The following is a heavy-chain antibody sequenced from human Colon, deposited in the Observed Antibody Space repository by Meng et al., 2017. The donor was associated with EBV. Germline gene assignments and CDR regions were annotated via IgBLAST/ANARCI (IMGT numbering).Heavy chain of an antibody. CDR1: GGSFSGYG. CDR2: VSHPGSA. D-gene: IGHD3-9*01. Sequence: QGPQVQFGAGVLTPSATLVLPCSVNGGSFSGYGWCWVRQPPGKGMEWIGEVSHPGSANYNPSLKSRVTISVDASEKQFSLRLTSVTAADSAVYYCARVPTTGYKDHWGQGTLVTVSS. CDR3: ARVPTTGYKDH. J-gene: IGHJ4*02. V-gene: IGHV4-34*01.